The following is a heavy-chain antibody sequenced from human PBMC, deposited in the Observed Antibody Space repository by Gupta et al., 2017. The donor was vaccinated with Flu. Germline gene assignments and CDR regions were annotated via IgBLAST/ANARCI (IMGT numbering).Heavy chain of an antibody. D-gene: IGHD3-3*01. Sequence: SGTSYFWGWIRQPPGKGLEWIATISYSVNTYYLPSLKSRLTISVDKSGTQLSLRLRSVTAADTAGYYCAIQTTVFADWGPGTLVIVSS. V-gene: IGHV4-39*01. CDR3: AIQTTVFAD. CDR2: ISYSVNT. J-gene: IGHJ1*01. CDR1: SGTSYF.